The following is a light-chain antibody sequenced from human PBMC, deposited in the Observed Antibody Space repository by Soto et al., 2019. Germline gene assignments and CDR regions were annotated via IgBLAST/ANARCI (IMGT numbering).Light chain of an antibody. Sequence: DIQMTQSPSSLSASVGDRVTITCRASQGIRHDLGWYQQKPGKAPKRLIYSASSLQSGVPPRFSGSGSGTEFTLTISSLQPEDFATYYCLQNNSYPVTFGQGTKGDIK. CDR1: QGIRHD. CDR2: SAS. J-gene: IGKJ1*01. CDR3: LQNNSYPVT. V-gene: IGKV1-17*01.